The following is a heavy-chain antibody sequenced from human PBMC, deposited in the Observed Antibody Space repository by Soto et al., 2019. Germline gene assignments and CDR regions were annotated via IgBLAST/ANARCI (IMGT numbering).Heavy chain of an antibody. Sequence: QLQLQESGPGLVKPSETLSLTCTVSGGSISSSSYYWGWIRQPPGKGLEWIGSIYYSGSTYYNPSLKSRVTISVDTSKNQFSLKLSSVTAADTAVYYCARLPSLLPYGSGYTTWGQGTLVTVSS. J-gene: IGHJ5*02. V-gene: IGHV4-39*01. CDR3: ARLPSLLPYGSGYTT. CDR1: GGSISSSSYY. D-gene: IGHD3-22*01. CDR2: IYYSGST.